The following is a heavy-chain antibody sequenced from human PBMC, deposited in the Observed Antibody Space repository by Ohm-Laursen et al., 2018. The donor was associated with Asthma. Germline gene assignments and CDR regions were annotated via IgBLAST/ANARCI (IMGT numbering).Heavy chain of an antibody. J-gene: IGHJ3*02. CDR2: IYWDDDK. V-gene: IGHV2-5*02. CDR1: GFSLSTTGVG. Sequence: TQTLTLTCTFSGFSLSTTGVGVGWIRQPPGKALEWLALIYWDDDKRYSPSLRSRLSITKDTSKNQVVLTMTNMDPVDAATYYCAHTVCSTSCYTAFDIWGQGTMVTVSS. D-gene: IGHD2-2*02. CDR3: AHTVCSTSCYTAFDI.